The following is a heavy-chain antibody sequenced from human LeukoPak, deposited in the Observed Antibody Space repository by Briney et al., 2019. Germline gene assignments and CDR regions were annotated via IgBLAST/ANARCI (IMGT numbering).Heavy chain of an antibody. Sequence: PSETLSLTCTVSGGSISSSSYYWGWIRQPPGKGLEWIGTLYYSGSTYYNPSLKSRVTISVDTSKNQFSLKLSSVTAADTAVYYCARDYMVTFGGVNIYAFDIWGQGTMVTVSS. D-gene: IGHD3-16*01. CDR2: LYYSGST. CDR3: ARDYMVTFGGVNIYAFDI. CDR1: GGSISSSSYY. V-gene: IGHV4-39*07. J-gene: IGHJ3*02.